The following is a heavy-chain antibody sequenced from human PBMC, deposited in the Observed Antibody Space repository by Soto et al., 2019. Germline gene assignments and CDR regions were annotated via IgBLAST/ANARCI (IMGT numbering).Heavy chain of an antibody. CDR2: IIPNFGTT. CDR3: ARDEAY. CDR1: GSTFTDYY. Sequence: ASVTVSCTASGSTFTDYYMHWVRQAPGQGLEWMGGIIPNFGTTNYAQKSLGRVTMTTDKSISTAYMELSSRRSDDTAVYYCARDEAYWGQGTLVTV. V-gene: IGHV1-2*02. J-gene: IGHJ4*02.